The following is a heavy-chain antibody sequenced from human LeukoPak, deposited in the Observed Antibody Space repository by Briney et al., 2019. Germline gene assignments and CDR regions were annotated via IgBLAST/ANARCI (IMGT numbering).Heavy chain of an antibody. CDR1: GGSFSGYY. CDR3: ARGDGSGSYSSQYVDY. J-gene: IGHJ4*02. D-gene: IGHD3-10*01. V-gene: IGHV4-34*01. Sequence: SETLSLTCAVYGGSFSGYYWSWIRQPPGKGLEWIGEINHSGSTNYNPSLKSRVTISVDTSKSQFSLKLSSVTAADTAVYYCARGDGSGSYSSQYVDYWGQGTLVTVSS. CDR2: INHSGST.